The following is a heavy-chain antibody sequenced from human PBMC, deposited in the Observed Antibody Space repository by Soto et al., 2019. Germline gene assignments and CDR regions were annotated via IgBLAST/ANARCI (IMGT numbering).Heavy chain of an antibody. J-gene: IGHJ4*02. V-gene: IGHV5-10-1*01. CDR3: ARLQPAAGDNDLTFDY. CDR2: IDPSDSYT. Sequence: VQLVQSGAEVKKPGESLRISCKGSGYSFTSYWISWVRQMPGKGLEWMGRIDPSDSYTNYSPSFQGHVTISADKSISTAYLQLSSLKASDTAMYYCARLQPAAGDNDLTFDYWGQGTLVTVSS. CDR1: GYSFTSYW. D-gene: IGHD6-13*01.